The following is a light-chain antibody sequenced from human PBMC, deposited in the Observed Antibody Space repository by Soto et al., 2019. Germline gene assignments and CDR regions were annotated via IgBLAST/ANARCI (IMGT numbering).Light chain of an antibody. CDR1: QRISSW. Sequence: DIQMTQSPSTLSASVGDRVTITCRASQRISSWLACYQQKQGKAPRLLIYKASSLQSGGPSRFSGSGSGTEFTLTISSLQPGDFATYYCQQYSSYSTFGQGTKVEIK. CDR2: KAS. J-gene: IGKJ1*01. V-gene: IGKV1-5*03. CDR3: QQYSSYST.